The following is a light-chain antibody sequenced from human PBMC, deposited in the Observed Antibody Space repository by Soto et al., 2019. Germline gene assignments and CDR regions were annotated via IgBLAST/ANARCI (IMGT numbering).Light chain of an antibody. CDR3: QQRTNWPPTHT. CDR1: QSIATF. Sequence: EIVLTQSPATLSLSPGERATLSCRASQSIATFLTWYQQKPGQPPSLLIYDASKRATGIPARFSGSGSGTDFSLTISSLEPDDFAIYYCQQRTNWPPTHTFGQGTKLEIK. J-gene: IGKJ2*01. CDR2: DAS. V-gene: IGKV3-11*01.